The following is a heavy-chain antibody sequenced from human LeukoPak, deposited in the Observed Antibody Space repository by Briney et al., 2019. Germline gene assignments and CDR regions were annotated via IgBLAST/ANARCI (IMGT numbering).Heavy chain of an antibody. CDR2: ISSSSSTI. Sequence: GSLRLSCAASGFTFSSYSMNWVRQAPGKGLEWVSYISSSSSTIYYADSVKGRFTISRDNAKNSLYLQMNSLRDEDTAVYYCARELTVTTFNGWFDPWGQGTLVTVSS. CDR1: GFTFSSYS. CDR3: ARELTVTTFNGWFDP. J-gene: IGHJ5*02. V-gene: IGHV3-48*02. D-gene: IGHD4-17*01.